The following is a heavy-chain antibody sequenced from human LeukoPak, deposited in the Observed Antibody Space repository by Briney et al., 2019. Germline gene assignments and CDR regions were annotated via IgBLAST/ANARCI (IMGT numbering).Heavy chain of an antibody. CDR2: IYYSGST. CDR1: GGSISSSSYY. J-gene: IGHJ4*02. Sequence: SETLSLTCTVSGGSISSSSYYWGWIRQPPGKGLEWIGSIYYSGSTYYNPSLKSRVTISVDTSKNQFSLKLSSVTAADTAVYYCARHRYSAYASSDYWGQGTLVTVSS. D-gene: IGHD5-12*01. V-gene: IGHV4-39*01. CDR3: ARHRYSAYASSDY.